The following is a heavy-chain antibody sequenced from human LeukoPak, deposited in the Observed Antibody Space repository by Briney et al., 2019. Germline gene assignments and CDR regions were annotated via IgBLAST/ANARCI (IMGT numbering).Heavy chain of an antibody. CDR2: ISSSGGST. J-gene: IGHJ6*03. Sequence: GGSLRLSCAASVFTFSSYAMSWVRQAPGKGLEWVSAISSSGGSTYYADSVKGRFTISRDNSKNTLYLQMSSLRAEDTAVYYCAKETPPYSRDYYYYMDVWGKGTTVTVSS. D-gene: IGHD6-13*01. CDR3: AKETPPYSRDYYYYMDV. V-gene: IGHV3-23*01. CDR1: VFTFSSYA.